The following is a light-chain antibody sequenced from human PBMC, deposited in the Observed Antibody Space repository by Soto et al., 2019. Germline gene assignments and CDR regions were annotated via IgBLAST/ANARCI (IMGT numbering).Light chain of an antibody. V-gene: IGKV1-5*01. CDR1: QSISSW. CDR3: QQYNGYSTWT. J-gene: IGKJ1*01. CDR2: DAS. Sequence: DIQMTQSPSTLSASVGDRVTITCRASQSISSWLVWYQQKPGKAPKVLIFDASTFQRGVPSRFSGSGSGTEFTLTISSLQPDDFATYYCQQYNGYSTWTFGQGTKVDIK.